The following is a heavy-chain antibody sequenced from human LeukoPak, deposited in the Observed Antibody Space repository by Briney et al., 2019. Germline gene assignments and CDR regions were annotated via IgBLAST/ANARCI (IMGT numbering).Heavy chain of an antibody. V-gene: IGHV4-4*02. CDR1: GGSISSSNW. Sequence: SGTLSLTCAVSGGSISSSNWWSWVRQPPGKGLEWIGEIYHSGSTNYNPSLKSRVTISVDTSKNQFSLKLSSVTAADTAVYYCARLYDFWSGYPYYWGQGTLVTVSS. D-gene: IGHD3-3*01. CDR2: IYHSGST. CDR3: ARLYDFWSGYPYY. J-gene: IGHJ4*02.